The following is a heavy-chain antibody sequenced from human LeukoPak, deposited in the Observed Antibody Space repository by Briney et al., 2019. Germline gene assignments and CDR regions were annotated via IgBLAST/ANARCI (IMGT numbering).Heavy chain of an antibody. J-gene: IGHJ5*02. CDR1: GYTFTAYG. D-gene: IGHD6-19*01. Sequence: GASVKVSCKASGYTFTAYGISWVRQAPGQGLEWMGWVSAYNGNTNYAQKLQDRVTMTTDTSANTAYMELSRLRSDDTAVYYCARDRQWPNWFDPWGQGTLVTVSS. V-gene: IGHV1-18*01. CDR2: VSAYNGNT. CDR3: ARDRQWPNWFDP.